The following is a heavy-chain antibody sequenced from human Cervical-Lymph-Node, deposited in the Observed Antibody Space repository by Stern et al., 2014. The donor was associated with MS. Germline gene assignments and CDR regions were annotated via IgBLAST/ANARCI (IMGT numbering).Heavy chain of an antibody. CDR2: ISGSGGST. V-gene: IGHV3-23*04. Sequence: EVQLVESGGGLVQPGGSLRLSCAASGFTFSSYAMSWVRQAPGKGLEWVSAISGSGGSTYYADSVKGRFTISRDNSKNTLYLQMNSLRAEDTAVYYCAKPPRPIFGVVIIPEYFQHWGQGTLVTVSS. D-gene: IGHD3-3*01. J-gene: IGHJ1*01. CDR3: AKPPRPIFGVVIIPEYFQH. CDR1: GFTFSSYA.